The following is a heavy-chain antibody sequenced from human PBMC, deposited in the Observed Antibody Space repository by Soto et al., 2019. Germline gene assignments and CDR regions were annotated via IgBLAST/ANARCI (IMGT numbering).Heavy chain of an antibody. CDR1: GYTLTSYY. CDR2: INPSGGST. J-gene: IGHJ4*02. D-gene: IGHD3-10*01. Sequence: ASVKVSYKASGYTLTSYYMHWVRQAPGQGLEWMGIINPSGGSTSYAQKFQGRVTMTRDTSTSTVYMELSILRSEDTAVDYCARALNLWFGEFLRVDYWGQGTLVTVSS. V-gene: IGHV1-46*01. CDR3: ARALNLWFGEFLRVDY.